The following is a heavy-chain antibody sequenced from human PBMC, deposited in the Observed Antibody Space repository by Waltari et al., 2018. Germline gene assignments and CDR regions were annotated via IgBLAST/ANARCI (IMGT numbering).Heavy chain of an antibody. CDR3: ARDHRGATSNPYDAFDI. CDR1: GGTFSSYA. D-gene: IGHD1-26*01. J-gene: IGHJ3*02. CDR2: IIPIFGTA. V-gene: IGHV1-69*05. Sequence: QVQLVQSGAEVKKHGSSVKVSCKASGGTFSSYAISWVRQAPGQGLEWMGGIIPIFGTANDAQKFQGRVTITTDEYTSTAYMELSSLRSEDTAVYYCARDHRGATSNPYDAFDIWGQGTMVTVSS.